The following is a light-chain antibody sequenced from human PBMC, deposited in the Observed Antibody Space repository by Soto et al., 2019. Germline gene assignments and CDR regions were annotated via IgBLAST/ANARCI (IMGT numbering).Light chain of an antibody. CDR1: SGSIASNY. CDR3: QSYDSRSPWV. V-gene: IGLV6-57*03. J-gene: IGLJ3*02. CDR2: EDN. Sequence: NFMLTQPHSVSESPGKTVTISCTRSSGSIASNYVQWYQQRPGRAPTTVIYEDNQRPSGVPDRFSGSIDSSSNSASLTISRRKTEDEADYYCQSYDSRSPWVFGGGTKLTVL.